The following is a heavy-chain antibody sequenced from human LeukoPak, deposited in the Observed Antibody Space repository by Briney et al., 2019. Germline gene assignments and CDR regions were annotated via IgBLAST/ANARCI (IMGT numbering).Heavy chain of an antibody. Sequence: SETLSLTCTVSGGSISSGSYYWSWIRQPPGKGLEWIGYIYYSGSTYYNPSLKSRVTISVDTSKNQFSLKLSSVTAADTAVYYCARAPGSSGWYFLDYWGQGTLVTVSS. CDR2: IYYSGST. V-gene: IGHV4-30-4*07. CDR3: ARAPGSSGWYFLDY. CDR1: GGSISSGSYY. D-gene: IGHD6-19*01. J-gene: IGHJ4*02.